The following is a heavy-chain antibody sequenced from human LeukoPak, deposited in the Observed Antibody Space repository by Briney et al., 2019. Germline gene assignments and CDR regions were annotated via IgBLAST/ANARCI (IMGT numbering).Heavy chain of an antibody. CDR2: INPNSGGT. CDR3: ARALYDFWSGPDY. D-gene: IGHD3-3*01. Sequence: ASVKVSCKASGYTFTGYYMHWVQQAPGQGLEWMGWINPNSGGTNYAQKFQGRVTMTRDTPISTAYMELSRLRSDDTAVYYCARALYDFWSGPDYWGQGTLVTVSS. J-gene: IGHJ4*02. CDR1: GYTFTGYY. V-gene: IGHV1-2*02.